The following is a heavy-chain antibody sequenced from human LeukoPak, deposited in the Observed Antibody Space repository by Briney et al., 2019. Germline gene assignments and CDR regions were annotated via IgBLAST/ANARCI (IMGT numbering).Heavy chain of an antibody. CDR1: GFTFSSYA. CDR3: AKDEIKNSSGWNFDY. Sequence: PGGSLRLSCAASGFTFSSYAMSWVRQAAGKGLEWVAVISYDGSNKYYADSVKGRFTISRDNSKNTLYLQMNSLRAEDTAVYYCAKDEIKNSSGWNFDYWGQGTLVTVSS. CDR2: ISYDGSNK. V-gene: IGHV3-30*18. J-gene: IGHJ4*02. D-gene: IGHD6-19*01.